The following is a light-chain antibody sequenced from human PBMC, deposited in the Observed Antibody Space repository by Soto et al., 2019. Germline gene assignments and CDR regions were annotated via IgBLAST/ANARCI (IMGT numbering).Light chain of an antibody. J-gene: IGLJ1*01. V-gene: IGLV1-40*01. CDR3: QSYDNSLSGSYV. Sequence: QSVLTQPPSVSGAPGQRVTISCTGSSSNIGAGYDVHWYQQLPGTAPKLLIYGNSNRPSGVPDRFSGSKSGTSASLAITGLQAEDEADYYCQSYDNSLSGSYVFGTGPKLTVL. CDR1: SSNIGAGYD. CDR2: GNS.